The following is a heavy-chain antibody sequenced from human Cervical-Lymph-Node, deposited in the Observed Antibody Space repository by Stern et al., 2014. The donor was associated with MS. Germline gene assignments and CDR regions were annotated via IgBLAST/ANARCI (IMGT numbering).Heavy chain of an antibody. CDR3: ARDGRHTNNYGLDV. CDR1: GGTFNVYA. J-gene: IGHJ6*02. Sequence: QDQLVQSGAEVKKPGSSVKVSCHTSGGTFNVYAINWLRQAPGQGLEWMGGIIPIIGIANYAQKFQGRVTITADESTRTSSMQLSSLTSNDTAVYYCARDGRHTNNYGLDVWGQGTTVTVSS. V-gene: IGHV1-69*12. CDR2: IIPIIGIA.